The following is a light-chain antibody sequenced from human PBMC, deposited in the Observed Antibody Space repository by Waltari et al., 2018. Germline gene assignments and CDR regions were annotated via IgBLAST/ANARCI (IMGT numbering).Light chain of an antibody. J-gene: IGLJ2*01. V-gene: IGLV3-1*01. Sequence: SYELTQPPSVSVSPGQTASITCSGDKLGSKYACWYQQKPGQSPVLVIYQDNKRPSGIPARFSASKSGNTATLTISGTQAMDEADYYCQAWDSSTAVVFGGGTKLTVL. CDR3: QAWDSSTAVV. CDR2: QDN. CDR1: KLGSKY.